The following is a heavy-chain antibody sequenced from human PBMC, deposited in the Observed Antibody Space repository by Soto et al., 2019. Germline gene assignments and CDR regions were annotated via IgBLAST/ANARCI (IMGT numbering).Heavy chain of an antibody. D-gene: IGHD6-19*01. J-gene: IGHJ4*02. CDR3: TKSRSGWGVDS. CDR2: ISYDGANK. CDR1: GFAFYASA. Sequence: QEQLVESGGGVVQPGASLRLSCAASGFAFYASAMHWVRQAPGKGLEWVAVISYDGANKYHADSVKGRFTISRDNSKNSLYLQMNRLRSEDTAIYYCTKSRSGWGVDSWGQGSLVSVSS. V-gene: IGHV3-30-3*01.